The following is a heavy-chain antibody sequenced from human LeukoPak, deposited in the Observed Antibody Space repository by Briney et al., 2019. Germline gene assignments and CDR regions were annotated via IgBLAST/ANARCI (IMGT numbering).Heavy chain of an antibody. D-gene: IGHD3-22*01. CDR2: INHSGST. CDR3: AGRGYYDSSGYYSVDY. CDR1: GGTFSGYS. V-gene: IGHV4-34*08. J-gene: IGHJ4*02. Sequence: PSETLSLTCAAYGGTFSGYSWSWIRQPPGKGLEWIGEINHSGSTNYNPSLKSRVTISVDTSKNQFSLKLSSVTAADTAVYYCAGRGYYDSSGYYSVDYWGQGTLVTVSS.